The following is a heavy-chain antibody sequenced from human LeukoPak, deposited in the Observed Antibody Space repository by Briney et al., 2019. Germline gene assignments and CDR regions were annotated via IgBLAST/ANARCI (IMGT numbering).Heavy chain of an antibody. CDR2: IIPIFGTA. J-gene: IGHJ4*02. CDR3: ARDPGYSGSSNFDY. D-gene: IGHD1-26*01. V-gene: IGHV1-69*06. Sequence: ASVKVSCKASGGTFSSYAISWVRQAPGQGLEWMGGIIPIFGTANYAQKFQGRVTITADKSTSTAYMELSSLRSEDTAVYYCARDPGYSGSSNFDYWGPGTLVTVSS. CDR1: GGTFSSYA.